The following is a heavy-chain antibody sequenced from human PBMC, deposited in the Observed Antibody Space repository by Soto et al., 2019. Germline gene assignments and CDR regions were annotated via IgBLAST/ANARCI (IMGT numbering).Heavy chain of an antibody. J-gene: IGHJ2*01. CDR3: ARTIVAAGGRRYFDL. CDR1: GFTFSDYY. Sequence: QVQLVESGGGLVKPGGSLRLSCAVSGFTFSDYYMSWIRQAPGKGLEWVSYINSSSSYTNYADSVKGRFTISRDNAKNSLYLQMNSLRAEDTAVYYCARTIVAAGGRRYFDLWGRGTLVTVSS. D-gene: IGHD6-13*01. CDR2: INSSSSYT. V-gene: IGHV3-11*05.